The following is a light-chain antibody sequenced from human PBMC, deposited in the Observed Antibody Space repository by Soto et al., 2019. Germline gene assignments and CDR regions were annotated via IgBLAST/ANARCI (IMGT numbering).Light chain of an antibody. V-gene: IGLV2-14*01. J-gene: IGLJ2*01. Sequence: QSALTQPASVSGSPGQSITISCTGTSNDVGLYKYVSWYQQHPGKAPKLIIYEVSNRPSGVSNRFSGSKSGNTASLTISGLQAEYEADYFCSSYASSTALIFGGGTKLTVL. CDR1: SNDVGLYKY. CDR2: EVS. CDR3: SSYASSTALI.